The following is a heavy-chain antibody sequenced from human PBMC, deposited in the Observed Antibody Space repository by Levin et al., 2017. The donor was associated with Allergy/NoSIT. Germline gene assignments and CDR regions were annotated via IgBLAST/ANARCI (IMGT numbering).Heavy chain of an antibody. CDR2: ITYNSGNV. J-gene: IGHJ6*02. CDR3: AKDISVYSILSAGMDV. Sequence: GGSLRLSCAASGFTFDDYAMHWVRQAPGKGLEWVSGITYNSGNVGYADSVKGRFTISRDNAKNSLYLQMNSLRAEDTALYYCAKDISVYSILSAGMDVWGQGTAVTVSS. V-gene: IGHV3-9*01. D-gene: IGHD1-26*01. CDR1: GFTFDDYA.